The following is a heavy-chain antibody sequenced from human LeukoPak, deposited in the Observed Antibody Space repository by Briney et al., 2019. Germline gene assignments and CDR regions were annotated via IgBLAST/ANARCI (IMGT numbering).Heavy chain of an antibody. Sequence: SETLSLTCTVSGGSISSYYWSWIRQPPGKGLEWIGYIYYSGSTNYNPSLKSRVTISVDTSKNQFSLKLSSVTAADTAVYYCARHQRGNSDAFDIWGQGTMVTVSS. CDR1: GGSISSYY. CDR3: ARHQRGNSDAFDI. CDR2: IYYSGST. D-gene: IGHD4-23*01. J-gene: IGHJ3*02. V-gene: IGHV4-59*01.